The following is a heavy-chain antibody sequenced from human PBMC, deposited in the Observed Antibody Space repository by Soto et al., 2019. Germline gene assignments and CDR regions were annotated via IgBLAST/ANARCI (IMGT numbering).Heavy chain of an antibody. D-gene: IGHD6-6*01. Sequence: EVQVLESGGGLVQPGGSLRLSCAASGFSFSTYAMSWVRQAPGKGLEWVSGISAGGGSPFIADSVKGRFIISRDNAKDTLYLQMNSLTVEDTAIYYCVKHAEYQLVSWFDPWGQGTPVTVSS. V-gene: IGHV3-23*01. CDR3: VKHAEYQLVSWFDP. J-gene: IGHJ5*02. CDR1: GFSFSTYA. CDR2: ISAGGGSP.